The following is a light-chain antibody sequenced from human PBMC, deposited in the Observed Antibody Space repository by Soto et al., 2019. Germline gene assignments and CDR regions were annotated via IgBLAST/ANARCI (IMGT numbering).Light chain of an antibody. CDR2: EVS. Sequence: QSVLTQPASVSGSPGQSITISCTGTSTDVGGYNYVSWYQQQPGQAPKLIISEVSNRPSGISNRFSGSKSGNTASLTISGLQAEDEADYFCSSYTSSSPNVFGSGTKVTVL. V-gene: IGLV2-14*01. CDR3: SSYTSSSPNV. J-gene: IGLJ1*01. CDR1: STDVGGYNY.